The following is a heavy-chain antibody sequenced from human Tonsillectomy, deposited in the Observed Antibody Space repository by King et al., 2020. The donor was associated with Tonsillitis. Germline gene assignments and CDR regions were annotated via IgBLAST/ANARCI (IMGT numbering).Heavy chain of an antibody. CDR2: IYYNGGT. CDR1: GGSISSSSYY. D-gene: IGHD2-8*02. CDR3: ARQRSTYCLDY. J-gene: IGHJ4*02. Sequence: QLQESGPGLVRPSETLSLTCTVSGGSISSSSYYWGWIRQPPGKGLGWIGNIYYNGGTYYNPSPRSRVTISVDTSKTQCSLKLSAVTAADTAVYYGARQRSTYCLDYWGQGSLVTVSS. V-gene: IGHV4-39*01.